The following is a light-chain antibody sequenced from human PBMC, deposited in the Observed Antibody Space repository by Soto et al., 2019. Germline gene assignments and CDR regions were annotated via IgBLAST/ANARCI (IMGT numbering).Light chain of an antibody. J-gene: IGLJ1*01. CDR1: TSDVGRYNY. V-gene: IGLV2-14*01. CDR2: DVS. Sequence: QSALTQPASVSGSPGQSITISCTGTTSDVGRYNYVSWYQQHPGKAPKLIIYDVSNRPSGVSNRSSGSKSGNTASLTISGLQAEDEADYYCNSYTSSSTYVFGTGTKLHRP. CDR3: NSYTSSSTYV.